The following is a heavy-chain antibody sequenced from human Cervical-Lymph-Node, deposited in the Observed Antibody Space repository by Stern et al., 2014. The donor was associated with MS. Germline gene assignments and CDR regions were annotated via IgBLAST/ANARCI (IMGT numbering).Heavy chain of an antibody. CDR1: GFTFSSYG. V-gene: IGHV3-33*01. D-gene: IGHD3-10*01. J-gene: IGHJ6*02. Sequence: VQLVESGGGVVQPGRSLRLSCAASGFTFSSYGMHWVRQAPGKGLEWVAVIWYDGSNKYYADSVKGRFTISRDNSKNTLYLQMNSLRAEDTAVYYCARKLGFGELSYYYYYGMDVWGQGTTVTVSS. CDR3: ARKLGFGELSYYYYYGMDV. CDR2: IWYDGSNK.